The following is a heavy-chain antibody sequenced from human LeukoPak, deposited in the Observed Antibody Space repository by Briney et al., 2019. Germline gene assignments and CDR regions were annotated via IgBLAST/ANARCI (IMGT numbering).Heavy chain of an antibody. Sequence: ASVKVSCKASGYTFTDYYIHWARQAPGEGLEWVGWVFPHSGDTYYAQRFHGRVAMTTDTSINTAYMELSRLKSDDTGVYFCARPPRDLVSAAPFPFWGQGTLVTVSS. J-gene: IGHJ1*01. CDR1: GYTFTDYY. D-gene: IGHD5/OR15-5a*01. CDR2: VFPHSGDT. CDR3: ARPPRDLVSAAPFPF. V-gene: IGHV1-2*02.